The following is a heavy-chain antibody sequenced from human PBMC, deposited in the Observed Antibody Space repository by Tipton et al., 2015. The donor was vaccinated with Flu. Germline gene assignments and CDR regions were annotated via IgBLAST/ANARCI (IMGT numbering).Heavy chain of an antibody. V-gene: IGHV3-23*01. Sequence: FLRLSCAASGFTFGSYAMNWVRQAPGKGLEWVSSINNNGGSPYYADSVKGRFTISRDNSKNTLYLVMNSLRADDTAVYYCAKGTYPSDSGYFDCWGQGTLVTVSS. CDR2: INNNGGSP. D-gene: IGHD3-10*01. CDR3: AKGTYPSDSGYFDC. CDR1: GFTFGSYA. J-gene: IGHJ4*02.